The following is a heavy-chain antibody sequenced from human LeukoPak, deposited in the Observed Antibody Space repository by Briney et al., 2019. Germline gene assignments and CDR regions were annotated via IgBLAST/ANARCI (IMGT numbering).Heavy chain of an antibody. D-gene: IGHD3-22*01. CDR1: GYSFTSYW. V-gene: IGHV5-51*01. CDR3: ARTYYYDSSGYSIFDY. CDR2: IYPGDSDT. Sequence: GESLKISCKGSGYSFTSYWIGWVRQMPGKGLEWMGVIYPGDSDTRYSPSFQGQVTISADKSTSTAYLQWSSLKASDTAMYYCARTYYYDSSGYSIFDYWGQGTLVTVSS. J-gene: IGHJ4*02.